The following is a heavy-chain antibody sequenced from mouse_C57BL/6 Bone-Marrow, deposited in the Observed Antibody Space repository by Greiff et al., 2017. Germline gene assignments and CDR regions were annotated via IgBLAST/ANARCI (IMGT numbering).Heavy chain of an antibody. V-gene: IGHV3-6*01. CDR3: ARDAQFSFDY. Sequence: ESGPGLVKPSQSLSLTCSVTGYSITSGYYWNWIRQFPGNKLEWMGYISYDGSNNYNPSLKNRISITRDTSKNQFFLKLNSVTTEDTATYYCARDAQFSFDYWGQGTTLTVSS. CDR1: GYSITSGYY. CDR2: ISYDGSN. J-gene: IGHJ2*01.